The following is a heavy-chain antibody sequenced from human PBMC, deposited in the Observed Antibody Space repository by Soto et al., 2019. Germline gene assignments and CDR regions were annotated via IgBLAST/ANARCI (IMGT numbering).Heavy chain of an antibody. J-gene: IGHJ5*02. D-gene: IGHD2-15*01. CDR2: ISAYNGNT. CDR1: GYTFTSYG. CDR3: ARGSAVVVVAATPANWFDP. V-gene: IGHV1-18*01. Sequence: GASVKVSCKASGYTFTSYGISWVRQAPGQGLEWMGWISAYNGNTNYAQKLQGRVTMTTDTSTSTAYMELRSLRSDDTAVYYCARGSAVVVVAATPANWFDPWGQGTLVTVS.